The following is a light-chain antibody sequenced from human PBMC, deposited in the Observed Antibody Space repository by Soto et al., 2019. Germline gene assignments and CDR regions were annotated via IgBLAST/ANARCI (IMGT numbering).Light chain of an antibody. V-gene: IGKV3D-11*03. J-gene: IGKJ1*01. CDR3: QQFWT. Sequence: ELVLTQSPATLSLSPGERATLSCRASQSVSSNLAWYLPDAGQAPWLLPAGASTTATSIPARFSGSGSGTDFTLTISRLEPEDFAVYYCQQFWTFGQGTKVDIK. CDR1: QSVSSN. CDR2: GAS.